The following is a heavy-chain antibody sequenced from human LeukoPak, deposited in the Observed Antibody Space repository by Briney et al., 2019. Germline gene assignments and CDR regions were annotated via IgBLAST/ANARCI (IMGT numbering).Heavy chain of an antibody. CDR2: INPNSGGT. CDR1: GYTFTGYY. J-gene: IGHJ3*02. CDR3: AREDYVWGSYRNDAFDI. V-gene: IGHV1-2*06. Sequence: ASVKVSCKASGYTFTGYYMHWVRQAPGQGLEWMGRINPNSGGTNYAQKFQGRVTMTRDTSISTAYMELGRLRSDDTAVYYCAREDYVWGSYRNDAFDIWGQGTMVTVSS. D-gene: IGHD3-16*02.